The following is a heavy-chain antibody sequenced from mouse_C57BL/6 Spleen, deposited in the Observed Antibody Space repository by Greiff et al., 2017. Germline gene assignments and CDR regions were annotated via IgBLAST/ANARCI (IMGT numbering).Heavy chain of an antibody. J-gene: IGHJ4*01. CDR1: GYTFTSYW. CDR3: ARYAMDY. Sequence: VQVVESGAELVRPGSSVKLSCKASGYTFTSYWMHWVKQRPIQGLEWIGNIDPSDSETHYNQKFKDKATLTVDKSSSTAYMQLSSLTSEDSAVYYCARYAMDYWGQGTSVTVSS. CDR2: IDPSDSET. V-gene: IGHV1-52*01.